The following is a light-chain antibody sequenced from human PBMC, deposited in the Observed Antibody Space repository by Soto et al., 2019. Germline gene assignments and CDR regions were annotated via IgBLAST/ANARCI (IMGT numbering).Light chain of an antibody. V-gene: IGKV1-39*01. CDR2: AAS. CDR3: QQTYNPPRT. J-gene: IGKJ1*01. Sequence: DIQMTQSPSSLSASVGDRVTITCRASQNIMSHLNWYQHKSGKAPRLLIYAASSFHSGVPSRFSGSGSGTDFPLTISSLQADDFATYYCQQTYNPPRTFGQGTKVEIK. CDR1: QNIMSH.